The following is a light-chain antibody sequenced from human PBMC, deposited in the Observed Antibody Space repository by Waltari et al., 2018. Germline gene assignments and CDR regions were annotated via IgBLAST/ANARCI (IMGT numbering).Light chain of an antibody. CDR1: QSVNTW. Sequence: IQLTQSPSTPPASVGDRVTMTCRASQSVNTWLAWYQQKPGRAPNLLVSKASILQSGVPSRFSGSGSGTEFTLTISSLQPDDFATYYCQQYDDYIPLTFGGGTTVEI. J-gene: IGKJ4*01. CDR2: KAS. CDR3: QQYDDYIPLT. V-gene: IGKV1-5*03.